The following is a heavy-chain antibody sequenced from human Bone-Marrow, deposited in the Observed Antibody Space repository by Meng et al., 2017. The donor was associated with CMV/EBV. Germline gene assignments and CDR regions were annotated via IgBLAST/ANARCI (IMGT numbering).Heavy chain of an antibody. CDR1: GFTFTSSA. D-gene: IGHD3-3*01. Sequence: SVKVSCKASGFTFTSSAVQWVRQARGQCLEWIGWIVVGSDNTNYAQKFQERVTITRDMSTSTAYMELSSLRSEDTAVYYCARGAHDFWSGYYTLENAFDIWGQGTMVAVSS. CDR2: IVVGSDNT. V-gene: IGHV1-58*01. J-gene: IGHJ3*02. CDR3: ARGAHDFWSGYYTLENAFDI.